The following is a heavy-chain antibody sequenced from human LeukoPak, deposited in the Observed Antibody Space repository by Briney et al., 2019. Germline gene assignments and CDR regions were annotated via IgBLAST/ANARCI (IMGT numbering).Heavy chain of an antibody. V-gene: IGHV4-4*07. Sequence: SETLSLTCTVSGGSISSYYWSWIRQPAGKGLEWIGRIYTSGSTNYNPSLKSRVTMSVDTSKNQFSLKLSSVTAADTAVYYCARHADFWSGYSQYAAFDIWGQGTMVTVSS. CDR1: GGSISSYY. D-gene: IGHD3-3*01. J-gene: IGHJ3*02. CDR2: IYTSGST. CDR3: ARHADFWSGYSQYAAFDI.